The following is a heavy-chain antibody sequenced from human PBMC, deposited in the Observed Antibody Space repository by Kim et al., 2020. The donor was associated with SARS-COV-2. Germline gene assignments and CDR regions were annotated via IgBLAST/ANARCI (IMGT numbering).Heavy chain of an antibody. CDR3: ASALGH. D-gene: IGHD3-16*02. V-gene: IGHV4-4*07. CDR2: YTSERT. J-gene: IGHJ4*02. Sequence: YTSERTKYNPSLRSRVTMSVDMSKNQFSLKLRSVTAADTAVYYCASALGHWGQGTLVTVSS.